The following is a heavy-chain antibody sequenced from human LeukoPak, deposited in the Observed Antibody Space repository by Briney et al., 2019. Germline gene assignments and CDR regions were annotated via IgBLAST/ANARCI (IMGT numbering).Heavy chain of an antibody. CDR2: ISGSGGST. CDR1: GFTFSSYA. Sequence: GGSLRLSCAASGFTFSSYAMSWVRQAPGKGLEWVSAISGSGGSTYYADSVKGRFTISRDNSKNTPYLQMNSLRAEDTAVYYCSRDGTQYYDFWGGTLDYWGQGTLVTVSS. V-gene: IGHV3-23*01. J-gene: IGHJ4*02. CDR3: SRDGTQYYDFWGGTLDY. D-gene: IGHD3-3*01.